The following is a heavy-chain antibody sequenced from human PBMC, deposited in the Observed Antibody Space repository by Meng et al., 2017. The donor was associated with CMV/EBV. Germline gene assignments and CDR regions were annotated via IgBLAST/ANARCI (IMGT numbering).Heavy chain of an antibody. D-gene: IGHD4-11*01. V-gene: IGHV3-30*04. CDR2: ISYDGSNK. Sequence: GGSLRLSCAASGFTFSSYAMHWVRQAPGKGLEWVAVISYDGSNKYYADSVKGRFTISRDNSKNTLYLQMNSLRAEDTAVYYCARRGDDYRNYYYGMDVWGQGTTVTVSS. CDR3: ARRGDDYRNYYYGMDV. CDR1: GFTFSSYA. J-gene: IGHJ6*02.